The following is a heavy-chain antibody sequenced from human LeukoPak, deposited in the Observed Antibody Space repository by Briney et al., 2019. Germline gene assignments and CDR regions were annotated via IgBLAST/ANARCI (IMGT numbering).Heavy chain of an antibody. CDR1: GGTFSSYA. Sequence: ASVKVSCKASGGTFSSYAISWVRQAPGQGLEWMGGIIPIFGTANYAQKFQGRVTITADESTSTAYMGLSSLRSEDTAVYYCARRGWKAGTFHLDYWGQGTLVTVSS. CDR2: IIPIFGTA. CDR3: ARRGWKAGTFHLDY. D-gene: IGHD6-19*01. V-gene: IGHV1-69*01. J-gene: IGHJ4*02.